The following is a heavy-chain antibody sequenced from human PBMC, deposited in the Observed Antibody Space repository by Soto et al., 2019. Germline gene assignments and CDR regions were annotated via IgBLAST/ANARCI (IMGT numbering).Heavy chain of an antibody. Sequence: SETLSLTCAVYGGSFSGYYWSWIRQPPGKGLEWIGEINHSGSTNYNPSLKSRVTITVDTSKNQFSLKLSSVTSADTAVYYCARAIRLLVRKGAFDIWGQGTMVTVSS. CDR3: ARAIRLLVRKGAFDI. CDR2: INHSGST. CDR1: GGSFSGYY. V-gene: IGHV4-34*01. J-gene: IGHJ3*02. D-gene: IGHD6-13*01.